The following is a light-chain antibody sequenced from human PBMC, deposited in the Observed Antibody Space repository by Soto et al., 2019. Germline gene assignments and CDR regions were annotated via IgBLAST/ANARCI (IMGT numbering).Light chain of an antibody. V-gene: IGKV1-5*03. CDR2: KAS. CDR3: QHYNSLPWT. J-gene: IGKJ1*01. CDR1: QSVSSW. Sequence: DIQMTQSPSTLSASVGDRVTITCRASQSVSSWLAWYQQRPGKAPKLLLYKASSLESGVPSRFSGSGSWTEFTLTISSLQPDDFASYYCQHYNSLPWTFGQGTKVEIK.